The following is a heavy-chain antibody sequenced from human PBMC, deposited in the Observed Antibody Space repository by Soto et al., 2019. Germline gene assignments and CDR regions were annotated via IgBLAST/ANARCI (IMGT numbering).Heavy chain of an antibody. Sequence: QVQLVQSGAEVKKPGASVKVSCKTSGYSFNSYFIHWVRQAPGQGLEWMGWINPYSGVTAYAQKCQGSDTLTRDTAISTAYRELSRLKSDDTAVYFCARGVPGDIVVLVGGEFFDYWGRGTLVTGSS. CDR3: ARGVPGDIVVLVGGEFFDY. J-gene: IGHJ4*02. CDR2: INPYSGVT. CDR1: GYSFNSYF. D-gene: IGHD5-12*01. V-gene: IGHV1-2*04.